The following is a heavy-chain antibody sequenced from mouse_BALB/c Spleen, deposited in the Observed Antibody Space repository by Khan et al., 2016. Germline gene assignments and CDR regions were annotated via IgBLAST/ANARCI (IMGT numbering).Heavy chain of an antibody. V-gene: IGHV1-5*01. D-gene: IGHD3-1*01. CDR1: GCTFSSYW. J-gene: IGHJ3*01. CDR2: IFPGNSDT. Sequence: VQLQQSGTVLARSGASVLMSCKAPGCTFSSYWMHWVKQRPAQGLEWTGVIFPGNSDTTSNEKLTGKAELTAVTSTSTADMELSSLTNEDSAVYYCARVDATGYAWFAYWGQGTLVTGS. CDR3: ARVDATGYAWFAY.